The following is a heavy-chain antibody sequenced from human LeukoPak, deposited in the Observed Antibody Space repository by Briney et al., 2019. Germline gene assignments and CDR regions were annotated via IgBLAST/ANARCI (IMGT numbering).Heavy chain of an antibody. CDR1: GFTFSSFA. CDR3: AKDVVDYFDS. Sequence: GGSLRLSCAASGFTFSSFAMSWVRLVPGKGLEWVSTICGDGVGTYYADSVKGRFTISRDSSKNTLYLQMSSLRAEDTAVYYCAKDVVDYFDSWGQGTLVTVSS. CDR2: ICGDGVGT. V-gene: IGHV3-23*01. D-gene: IGHD2-15*01. J-gene: IGHJ4*02.